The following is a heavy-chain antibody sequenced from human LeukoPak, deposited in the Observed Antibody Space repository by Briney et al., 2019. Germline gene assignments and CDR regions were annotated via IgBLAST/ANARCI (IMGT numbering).Heavy chain of an antibody. V-gene: IGHV3-64*01. Sequence: GGSLRLSCAASGFTFSNYAMHWVRQAPGKGLEYVSDINSKGGSTYYTNSVKGRFIISRDNSKSTLYLQMGSLRAEDMAVYYCARSGYSGYDYCDYWGQGTLVTVSS. CDR2: INSKGGST. CDR1: GFTFSNYA. D-gene: IGHD5-12*01. J-gene: IGHJ4*02. CDR3: ARSGYSGYDYCDY.